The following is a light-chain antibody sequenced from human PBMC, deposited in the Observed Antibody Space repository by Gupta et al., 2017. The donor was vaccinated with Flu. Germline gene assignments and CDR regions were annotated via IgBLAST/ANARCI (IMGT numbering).Light chain of an antibody. Sequence: DIVMTQSPDSLAVSLGERATLNCKSSQSLLYSSNNRNYLAWYQQKPGQSPKLLIYWASTRGSGVPDRFSGSGSETDFTLTISSLQAEDVAVYYCQQFYDSPLTFGGGTKVEIK. CDR2: WAS. V-gene: IGKV4-1*01. CDR3: QQFYDSPLT. CDR1: QSLLYSSNNRNY. J-gene: IGKJ4*01.